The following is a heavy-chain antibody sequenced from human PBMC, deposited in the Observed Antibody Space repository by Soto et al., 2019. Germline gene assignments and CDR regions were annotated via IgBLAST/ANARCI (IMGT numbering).Heavy chain of an antibody. CDR3: AKDMLEYGDYVRAGGAFDI. Sequence: EVQLVESGGGLVQPGRSLRLSCAASGFTFDDYAMHWVRQAPGKGLEWVSGIRWNSGSIGYADSVKGRFTISRDNAKNSLYLQMNSLRAEDTALYYCAKDMLEYGDYVRAGGAFDIWGQGTMVTVST. D-gene: IGHD4-17*01. CDR2: IRWNSGSI. V-gene: IGHV3-9*01. J-gene: IGHJ3*02. CDR1: GFTFDDYA.